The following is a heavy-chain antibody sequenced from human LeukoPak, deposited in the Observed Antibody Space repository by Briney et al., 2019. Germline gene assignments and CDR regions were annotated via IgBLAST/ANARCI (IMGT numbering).Heavy chain of an antibody. J-gene: IGHJ4*02. CDR3: AKDRNFDY. CDR2: IRYDGIYK. V-gene: IGHV3-30*02. CDR1: GFTFNNNG. Sequence: GGSLRLSCAASGFTFNNNGMHWVRQAPGKGLEWAAFIRYDGIYKYYADSVKGRFTISRDNSKNTLYLQMNSLRAEDTAVYYCAKDRNFDYWGQGTLVTVSS.